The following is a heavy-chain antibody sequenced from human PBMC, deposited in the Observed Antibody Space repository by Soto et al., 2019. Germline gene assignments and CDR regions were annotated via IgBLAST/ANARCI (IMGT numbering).Heavy chain of an antibody. D-gene: IGHD2-8*02. CDR2: IYYTGST. Sequence: SETLSLTCSVSGVLISSDDYYWSWIRQPPGKGLEWIGYIYYTGSTYHNPSLKSRLTMSMDMSKNHLALQLRSVTAADTAVYFCARGQGAVILDLWRKGTLVTVSS. CDR1: GVLISSDDYY. V-gene: IGHV4-30-4*01. CDR3: ARGQGAVILDL. J-gene: IGHJ5*02.